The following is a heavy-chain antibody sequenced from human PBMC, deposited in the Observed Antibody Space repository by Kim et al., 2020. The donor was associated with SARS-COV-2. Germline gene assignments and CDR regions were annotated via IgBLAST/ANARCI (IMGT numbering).Heavy chain of an antibody. Sequence: SETLSLTCTVSGGSISSYYWSWIRQPPGKGLEWIGYIYYSGSTNYNPSLKSRVTISVDTSKNQFSLKLSSVTAADTAVYYCARDPPLRGYYYYGMDVWGQGTTVTVSS. CDR3: ARDPPLRGYYYYGMDV. V-gene: IGHV4-59*13. CDR1: GGSISSYY. J-gene: IGHJ6*02. CDR2: IYYSGST.